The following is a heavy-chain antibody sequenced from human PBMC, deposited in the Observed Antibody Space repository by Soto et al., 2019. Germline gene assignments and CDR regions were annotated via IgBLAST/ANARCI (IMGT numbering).Heavy chain of an antibody. CDR1: GRAVRGYY. V-gene: IGHV4-4*07. J-gene: IGHJ4*02. CDR3: AREDYYDTGYYVV. CDR2: IYTSGTT. D-gene: IGHD3-9*01. Sequence: XETLSLTCTVSGRAVRGYYWSGIRQPAGGRLEWIGRIYTSGTTDFNPSLKGRVTMSVDTSKNQFSLKLTSVTAADTALYYCAREDYYDTGYYVVWGQGTQVTVSS.